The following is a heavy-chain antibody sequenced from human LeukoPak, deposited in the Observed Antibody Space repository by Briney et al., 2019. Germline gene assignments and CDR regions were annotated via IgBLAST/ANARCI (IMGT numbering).Heavy chain of an antibody. J-gene: IGHJ4*02. CDR2: ISYSGST. Sequence: SESLSLTCTASGGTISSYYRSWIRQPPGKGLEWVGDISYSGSTNYNPSLRGRATISVDTSKNQYSLKLSSVTAADTAVYYCASAPICSGGSCYPGYFDYWGQGTLVTVSS. V-gene: IGHV4-59*01. D-gene: IGHD2-15*01. CDR1: GGTISSYY. CDR3: ASAPICSGGSCYPGYFDY.